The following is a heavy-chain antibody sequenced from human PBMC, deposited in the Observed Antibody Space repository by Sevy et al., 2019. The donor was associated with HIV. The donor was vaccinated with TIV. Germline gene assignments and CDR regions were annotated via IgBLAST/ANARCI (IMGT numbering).Heavy chain of an antibody. J-gene: IGHJ6*02. CDR3: ARGFMGADYYYGMDV. D-gene: IGHD3-3*01. V-gene: IGHV3-48*02. Sequence: GGSLRLSCAASRLTFSSSSVNWVSQAPGKGLEWVSYISSSSTTIYYADSVKGRFTISRDNAKNSLYLQMNSLRDEDTAVYYCARGFMGADYYYGMDVWGQGTTVTVSS. CDR1: RLTFSSSS. CDR2: ISSSSTTI.